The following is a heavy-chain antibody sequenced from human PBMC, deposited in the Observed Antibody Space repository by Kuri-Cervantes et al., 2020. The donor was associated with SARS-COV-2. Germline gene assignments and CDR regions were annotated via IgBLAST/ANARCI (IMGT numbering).Heavy chain of an antibody. Sequence: GSLRLSCTVSGGSISSSSYYWGWIRQPPGKGLEWIGSIYYSGGTYYNPSLTSRVTISVDTSKNQFSLKLSSVTAADTAVYYCARQSEGSGSDYWGQGTLVTVSS. V-gene: IGHV4-39*01. CDR3: ARQSEGSGSDY. J-gene: IGHJ4*02. CDR1: GGSISSSSYY. CDR2: IYYSGGT. D-gene: IGHD1-26*01.